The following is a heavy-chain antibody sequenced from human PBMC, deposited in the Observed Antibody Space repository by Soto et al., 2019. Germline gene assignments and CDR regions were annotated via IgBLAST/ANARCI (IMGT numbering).Heavy chain of an antibody. V-gene: IGHV5-51*07. CDR3: ARGYCTTTICDPWFDP. J-gene: IGHJ5*02. CDR1: GYAFTSYW. CDR2: IYPGDSDT. Sequence: PGESLKISCTGFGYAFTSYWIAWVHQMPGKGLEWMGIIYPGDSDTRYSPSFQGQVTISVDKSISTAYLQWSTLKASDTAMYYCARGYCTTTICDPWFDPWGQGTLVTVSS. D-gene: IGHD2-2*01.